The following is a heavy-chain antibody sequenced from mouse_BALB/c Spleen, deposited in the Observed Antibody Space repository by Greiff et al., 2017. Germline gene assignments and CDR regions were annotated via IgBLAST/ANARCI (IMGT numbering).Heavy chain of an antibody. V-gene: IGHV1S81*02. J-gene: IGHJ4*01. CDR3: ARRNQDYAMDY. CDR1: GYTFTSYW. CDR2: INPSDGRT. Sequence: QVQLQQPGAELVKPGASVKLSCKASGYTFTSYWMHWVKQRPGQGLEWIGEINPSDGRTNYNEKFKSKATLTVDKSSSTAYMQLSSLTSEDSAVYYCARRNQDYAMDYWGQGTSVTVSS.